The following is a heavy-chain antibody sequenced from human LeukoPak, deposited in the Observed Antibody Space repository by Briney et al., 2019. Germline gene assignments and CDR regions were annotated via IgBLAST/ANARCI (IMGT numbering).Heavy chain of an antibody. CDR1: GFPFSSYA. Sequence: PGGSLRLSCTASGFPFSSYAMHWVRQAPGKGLEWVAVISYDGSNKYYADSVKGRFTISRDNSKNTLYLQMNSLRAEDTAVYYCVEGQPGGTQLPSWAPYYFDYWGQGTLVTVSS. J-gene: IGHJ4*02. V-gene: IGHV3-30*18. CDR2: ISYDGSNK. D-gene: IGHD5-18*01. CDR3: VEGQPGGTQLPSWAPYYFDY.